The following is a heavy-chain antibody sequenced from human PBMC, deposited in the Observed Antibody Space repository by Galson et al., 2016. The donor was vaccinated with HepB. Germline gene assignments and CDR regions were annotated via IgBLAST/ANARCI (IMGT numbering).Heavy chain of an antibody. D-gene: IGHD2-15*01. V-gene: IGHV6-1*01. CDR3: ARSPGYYSLDY. CDR2: TFYRSKWYN. CDR1: GDSVSSDSVA. J-gene: IGHJ4*02. Sequence: CAISGDSVSSDSVAWNWIRQTPSRGLEWLGRTFYRSKWYNDYGVSVKSRISFNPDTSKNQFSLELNSVIAADTAVYYCARSPGYYSLDYWGPGILVAVSS.